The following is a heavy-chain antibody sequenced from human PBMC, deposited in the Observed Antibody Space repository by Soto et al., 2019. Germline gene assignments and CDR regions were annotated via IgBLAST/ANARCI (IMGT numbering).Heavy chain of an antibody. J-gene: IGHJ5*02. CDR3: EREEGVRITMDRGRWFDP. V-gene: IGHV1-2*02. CDR1: GYTFTGYY. CDR2: VNPISGDT. Sequence: QIQLVQSGAEVEKPGASVKVSCRASGYTFTGYYLHWVRQAPGQGLEWMGWVNPISGDTNYAQKFQDRVIMTSDRSITTVHMELSRLRSDDTAVYYCEREEGVRITMDRGRWFDPWGQGTLVTVSS. D-gene: IGHD3-10*01.